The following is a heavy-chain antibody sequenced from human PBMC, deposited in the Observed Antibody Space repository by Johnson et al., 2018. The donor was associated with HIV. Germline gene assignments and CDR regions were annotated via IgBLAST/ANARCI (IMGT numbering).Heavy chain of an antibody. Sequence: QVQLVESGGGVVQPGRSLRLSCAASGFTFSQFAMHWVRQAPGKGLEWVAIISYDGSNKYYADSVKGRFTISRDNSKNTLYLQMNSLRAEDTAVYYCARASDACDSWGQGTMVTVSS. V-gene: IGHV3-30*04. CDR1: GFTFSQFA. J-gene: IGHJ3*02. CDR3: ARASDACDS. CDR2: ISYDGSNK.